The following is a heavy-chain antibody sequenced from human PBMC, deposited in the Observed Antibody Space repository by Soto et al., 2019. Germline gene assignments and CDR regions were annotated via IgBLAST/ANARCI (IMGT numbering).Heavy chain of an antibody. V-gene: IGHV1-58*01. CDR1: GFTFTSSA. Sequence: GASVKVSCKASGFTFTSSAVQWVRQARGQRLEWIGWIVVGSGNTNYAQKFQERVTITRDMSTSTAYMELSSLRSEGTAVYYCAAASRITIFGVVIAPHYGMDVWGQGTTVTVSS. D-gene: IGHD3-3*01. J-gene: IGHJ6*02. CDR2: IVVGSGNT. CDR3: AAASRITIFGVVIAPHYGMDV.